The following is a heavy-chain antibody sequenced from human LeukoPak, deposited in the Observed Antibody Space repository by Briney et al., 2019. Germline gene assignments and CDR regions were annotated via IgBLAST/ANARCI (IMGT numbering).Heavy chain of an antibody. CDR3: TTESVNYDSSGYLN. Sequence: GGSLRLSCAASGFTFSNAWMSWVRQAPGKGLEWVGRIKSKTDGGTTDYAAAVKGKFTISRDDEKKQLYLYMNSLKTEDTAVYYCTTESVNYDSSGYLNWGQGTLVTVSS. V-gene: IGHV3-15*01. CDR1: GFTFSNAW. CDR2: IKSKTDGGTT. D-gene: IGHD3-22*01. J-gene: IGHJ4*02.